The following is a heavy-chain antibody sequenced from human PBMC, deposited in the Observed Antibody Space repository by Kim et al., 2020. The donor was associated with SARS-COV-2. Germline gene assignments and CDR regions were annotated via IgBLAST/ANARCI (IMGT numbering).Heavy chain of an antibody. CDR3: ARGGHYDSAGYLYVLDY. CDR2: MNTKSGNS. Sequence: ASVKVSCKASGYTFTSDDINWVRQATGQGPEWMGWMNTKSGNSGFARKFQGRVTMTRDTSISTAYLELVSLTFEDTAVYYCARGGHYDSAGYLYVLDYWGQGTLVTVHS. J-gene: IGHJ4*02. V-gene: IGHV1-8*01. D-gene: IGHD3-9*01. CDR1: GYTFTSDD.